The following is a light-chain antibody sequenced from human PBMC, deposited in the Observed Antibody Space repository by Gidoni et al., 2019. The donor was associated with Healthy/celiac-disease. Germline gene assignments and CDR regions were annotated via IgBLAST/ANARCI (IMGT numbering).Light chain of an antibody. CDR1: QSISSY. Sequence: DSKMTQSTSSLSASVGDRVTITCRASQSISSYLNWYQQKPGKAPKLLIYAASSLQRGVPSRFSGSGSGTDFTLTISSLQPEDFATYYCQQSYSTPRTFGQGTKVEIK. J-gene: IGKJ1*01. V-gene: IGKV1-39*01. CDR3: QQSYSTPRT. CDR2: AAS.